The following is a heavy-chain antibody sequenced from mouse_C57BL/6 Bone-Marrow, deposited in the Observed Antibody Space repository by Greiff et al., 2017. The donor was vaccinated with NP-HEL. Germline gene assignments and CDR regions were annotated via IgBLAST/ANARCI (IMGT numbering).Heavy chain of an antibody. CDR2: IDPSDSYT. CDR1: GYTFTSYW. J-gene: IGHJ1*03. CDR3: ERGYYGSSYEYFDV. V-gene: IGHV1-50*01. Sequence: QVQLQQPGAELVKPGASVKLSCKASGYTFTSYWMQWVKQRPGQGLEWIGEIDPSDSYTNYNQKFKGKATLTVDTSSSPAYMQLSSLTSEDSAVYYCERGYYGSSYEYFDVWGTGTTVTVSS. D-gene: IGHD1-1*01.